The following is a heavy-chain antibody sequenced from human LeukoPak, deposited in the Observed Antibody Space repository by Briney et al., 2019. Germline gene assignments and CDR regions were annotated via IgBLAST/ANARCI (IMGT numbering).Heavy chain of an antibody. CDR2: ISHSGST. CDR1: GGSFSGYY. J-gene: IGHJ4*02. D-gene: IGHD6-13*01. V-gene: IGHV4-34*01. Sequence: PSETLSLTCAVYGGSFSGYYWSWISQPPGKGLEWIGEISHSGSTNYNPSLKSRVTISVHTSKNPFSVKPTSVTAADTAVYYCARGLASDSPQSDSSSWYVDYWGQGNLVTVSS. CDR3: ARGLASDSPQSDSSSWYVDY.